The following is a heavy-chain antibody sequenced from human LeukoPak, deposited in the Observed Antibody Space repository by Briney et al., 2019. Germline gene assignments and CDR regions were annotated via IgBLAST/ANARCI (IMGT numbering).Heavy chain of an antibody. CDR2: ISNDGNNE. J-gene: IGHJ4*02. V-gene: IGHV3-30*18. Sequence: GGSLRLSCAASGFTFSTYGMHWVRQAPGKGLEWVAVISNDGNNEYYADSVKGRFTISRDNSKNTLYLQMNSLRAEDTAVYYCAKDLAGYWGQGTLVTVSS. CDR3: AKDLAGY. CDR1: GFTFSTYG.